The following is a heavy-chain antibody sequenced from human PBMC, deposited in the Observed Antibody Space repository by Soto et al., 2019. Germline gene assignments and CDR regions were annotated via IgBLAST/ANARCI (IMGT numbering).Heavy chain of an antibody. Sequence: QVQLVESGGGVVQPGRSLRLSCAASGFTFSSYGMHWVRQAPGKGLEWVAVIWYDGSNKYYADSVKGRFTISRDNSKNTLYLQMNSLRAEDTAVYYCARGEQQLVLYYYYYMDVWGKGTTVTVSS. CDR2: IWYDGSNK. J-gene: IGHJ6*03. V-gene: IGHV3-33*01. CDR1: GFTFSSYG. CDR3: ARGEQQLVLYYYYYMDV. D-gene: IGHD6-13*01.